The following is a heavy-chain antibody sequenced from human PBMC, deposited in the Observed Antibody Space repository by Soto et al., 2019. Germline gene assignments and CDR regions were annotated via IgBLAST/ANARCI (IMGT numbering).Heavy chain of an antibody. V-gene: IGHV4-39*01. Sequence: SETLSLTCTVSGGSIRTSRYYWGWTRQPPGKGLEWIGNIYYSGSTYYNPSLKSRVTISVDTSKNQFSLKLTSVTAADTAIYYSARRAYGGDSVDYWGQGTLVTVSS. CDR3: ARRAYGGDSVDY. D-gene: IGHD4-17*01. CDR2: IYYSGST. CDR1: GGSIRTSRYY. J-gene: IGHJ4*02.